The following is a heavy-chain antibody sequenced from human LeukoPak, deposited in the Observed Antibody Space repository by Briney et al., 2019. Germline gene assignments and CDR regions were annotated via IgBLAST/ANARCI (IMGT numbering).Heavy chain of an antibody. V-gene: IGHV4-39*07. Sequence: PSETLSLTCTVSGGSISSSSYYWGWIRQPPGKGLEWIGSIYYSGSTYYNPSLKSRVTISVDTSKNQFSLKLSSVTAADTAVYYCARVGGVTAMVRGVPFDYWGQGTLVTVSS. CDR3: ARVGGVTAMVRGVPFDY. CDR1: GGSISSSSYY. CDR2: IYYSGST. D-gene: IGHD3-10*01. J-gene: IGHJ4*02.